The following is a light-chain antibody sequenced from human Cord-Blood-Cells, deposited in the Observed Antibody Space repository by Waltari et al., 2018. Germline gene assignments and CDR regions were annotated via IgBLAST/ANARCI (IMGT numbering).Light chain of an antibody. CDR3: SSYTSSSTLGV. Sequence: QSALTQPASVSGSPGQSITISCTGTSSDVGGYNYVSWYQQHPGKAPKLMIYDVSNRPSGVSNRFAVSKSGNTASLTISGLQAEDEADYDCSSYTSSSTLGVFGGGTKLTVL. J-gene: IGLJ3*02. CDR1: SSDVGGYNY. CDR2: DVS. V-gene: IGLV2-14*01.